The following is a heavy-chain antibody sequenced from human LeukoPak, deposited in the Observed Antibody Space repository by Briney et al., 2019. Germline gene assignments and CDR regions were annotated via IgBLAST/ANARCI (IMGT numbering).Heavy chain of an antibody. V-gene: IGHV4-38-2*02. CDR1: GYSISSGYY. D-gene: IGHD6-19*01. CDR2: IYHSGST. Sequence: PSETLSLTCTVSGYSISSGYYWGWIRQPPGKGLEWIGSIYHSGSTYYNPSLKSRVTISVDTSKNQFSLKLSSVTAADTAVYYCARDLAGQWHEEVDYWGQGTLVTVSS. J-gene: IGHJ4*02. CDR3: ARDLAGQWHEEVDY.